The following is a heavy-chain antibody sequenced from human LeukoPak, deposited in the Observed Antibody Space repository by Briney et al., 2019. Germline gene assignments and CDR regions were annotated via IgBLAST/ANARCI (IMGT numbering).Heavy chain of an antibody. CDR3: ARGGGRGSGYYWWSFDY. D-gene: IGHD3-10*01. V-gene: IGHV3-23*01. CDR1: GFTFSGYA. J-gene: IGHJ4*02. Sequence: PGGSLRLSCVASGFTFSGYAMTWVRQAPGKGLEWVSTISGSGGSTYYADSVKGRFTISRDTSKNEVYLQMKSLRVEDTAVYYCARGGGRGSGYYWWSFDYWGQESLGTVSS. CDR2: ISGSGGST.